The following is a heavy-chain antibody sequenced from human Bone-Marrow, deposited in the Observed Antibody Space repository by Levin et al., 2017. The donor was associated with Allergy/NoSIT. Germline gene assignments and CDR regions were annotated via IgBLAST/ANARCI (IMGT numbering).Heavy chain of an antibody. D-gene: IGHD3-22*01. J-gene: IGHJ3*01. CDR2: INPNSGGT. CDR3: ARDPDYYDRAFDP. Sequence: GESLKISCKASGYTFTDYYMNWVRQAPGQGLEWMGWINPNSGGTNYAQKFQGRVTMTRDTFISTAYMELSGLRSDDTAVYYCARDPDYYDRAFDPWGQGTMVTVSS. CDR1: GYTFTDYY. V-gene: IGHV1-2*02.